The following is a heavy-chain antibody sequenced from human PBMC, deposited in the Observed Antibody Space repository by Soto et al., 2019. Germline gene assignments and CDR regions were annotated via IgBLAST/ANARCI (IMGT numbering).Heavy chain of an antibody. CDR3: ARDAGSVGSCDSYSCNGMYV. D-gene: IGHD2-15*01. V-gene: IGHV4-31*03. CDR2: IYYRGST. Sequence: QVQLQESGPGLVKPSQTLSLTCTVSGGSISSGGYYWSWIRQHPGKGLEWIGYIYYRGSTYYNPYLRSRVTISVDTSKIQFSLKLSSVTAADTAVYYCARDAGSVGSCDSYSCNGMYVWGQGNTVTVS. CDR1: GGSISSGGYY. J-gene: IGHJ6*02.